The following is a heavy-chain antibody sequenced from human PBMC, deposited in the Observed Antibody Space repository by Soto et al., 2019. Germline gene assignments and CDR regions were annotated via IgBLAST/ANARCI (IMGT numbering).Heavy chain of an antibody. J-gene: IGHJ4*02. D-gene: IGHD6-13*01. CDR2: INPNSGGT. Sequence: ASVKVSCKASGYTFTGYYMHWVRQAPGQGLEWMGWINPNSGGTNYAQKFQGWVTMTRDTSISTAYMELSRPRSDDTAVYYCATGPGYSSSWYDTGFNYWGQGTLVTVSS. CDR1: GYTFTGYY. V-gene: IGHV1-2*04. CDR3: ATGPGYSSSWYDTGFNY.